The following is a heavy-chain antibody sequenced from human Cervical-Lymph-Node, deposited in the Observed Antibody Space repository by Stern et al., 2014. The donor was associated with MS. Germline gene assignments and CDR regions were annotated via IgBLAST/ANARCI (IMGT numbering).Heavy chain of an antibody. CDR3: AREDTSAWLDS. V-gene: IGHV3-48*03. CDR2: ISRNSDLR. Sequence: EVQLVESGGGLVQPGGSLRLSCKASGFTVSGYDMNWVRQAPGKGLEWISYISRNSDLRNYAGSVKGRRTVSRDNAKNSVYLQINSLRDDDTAIYYCAREDTSAWLDSWGQGTLVIVSS. J-gene: IGHJ4*02. CDR1: GFTVSGYD. D-gene: IGHD5-24*01.